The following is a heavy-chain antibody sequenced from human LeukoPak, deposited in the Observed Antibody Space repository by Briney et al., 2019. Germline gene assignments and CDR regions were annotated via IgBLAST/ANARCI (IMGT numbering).Heavy chain of an antibody. D-gene: IGHD3-22*01. V-gene: IGHV3-48*01. CDR2: ISSSSSTI. J-gene: IGHJ3*02. CDR1: GFTFSSYS. Sequence: QPGGSLRLSCAASGFTFSSYSMNWVRQAPGKGLEWVSYISSSSSTIYYADSVKGRFTISSDNAKNSLYLQMNSLRAEDTAVYYCARDGDPYYYDSSGSGPFDIWGQGTMVTVSS. CDR3: ARDGDPYYYDSSGSGPFDI.